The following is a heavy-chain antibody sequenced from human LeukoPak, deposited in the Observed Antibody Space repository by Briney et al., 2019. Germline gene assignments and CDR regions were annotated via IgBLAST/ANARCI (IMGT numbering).Heavy chain of an antibody. V-gene: IGHV3-33*01. D-gene: IGHD3-22*01. CDR1: GFTFSSYG. CDR3: ARDRGYYDSSGYYYARYYFDY. J-gene: IGHJ4*02. CDR2: IWYDGSNK. Sequence: GRSLRLSCAASGFTFSSYGMHWVRQAPGKGLEWVAVIWYDGSNKYYADSVKGRFTISRDNSKNTLYLKMNSLRAEDTAVYYCARDRGYYDSSGYYYARYYFDYWGQGTLVTVSS.